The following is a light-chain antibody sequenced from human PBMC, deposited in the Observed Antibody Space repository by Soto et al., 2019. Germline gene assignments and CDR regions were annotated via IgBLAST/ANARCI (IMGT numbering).Light chain of an antibody. CDR2: DVS. Sequence: QSALTQPASVSGSPGQSITISCTGTSSDVGGYNYVSWYQQHPGKAPKLMIYDVSDRPSGVSSRFSGSKSGNTASLTISGLQAEDKADYYCSSYTSRSTLVFGGGTKLTVL. J-gene: IGLJ2*01. CDR1: SSDVGGYNY. V-gene: IGLV2-14*01. CDR3: SSYTSRSTLV.